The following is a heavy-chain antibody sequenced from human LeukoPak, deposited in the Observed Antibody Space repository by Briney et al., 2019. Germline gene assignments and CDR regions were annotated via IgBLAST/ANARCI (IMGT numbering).Heavy chain of an antibody. CDR1: GGTFSSYA. V-gene: IGHV1-69*05. CDR2: IIPIFGTA. Sequence: GSSVKVSCKASGGTFSSYAISWVRQAPGQGLEWMGGIIPIFGTANYAQKFQGRVTVTTDESTSTAYMELSSLRSEDTAVYYCAMSYCSSTSCYVVYNIWGQGTMVTVSS. J-gene: IGHJ3*02. D-gene: IGHD2-2*01. CDR3: AMSYCSSTSCYVVYNI.